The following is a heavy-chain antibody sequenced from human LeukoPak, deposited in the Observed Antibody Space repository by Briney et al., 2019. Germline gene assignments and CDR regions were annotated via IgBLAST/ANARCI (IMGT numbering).Heavy chain of an antibody. J-gene: IGHJ3*01. Sequence: GGSLRLSCAASGFTFSSYSMNWVRQAPGKGLEWVASINSDGSEGYYADVVKGRFTISRDNAKNSLYLLINSLRAEDTAVYYCARSSYSSSSSVWGQGTMVTVSS. CDR3: ARSSYSSSSSV. V-gene: IGHV3-7*03. CDR2: INSDGSEG. D-gene: IGHD6-6*01. CDR1: GFTFSSYS.